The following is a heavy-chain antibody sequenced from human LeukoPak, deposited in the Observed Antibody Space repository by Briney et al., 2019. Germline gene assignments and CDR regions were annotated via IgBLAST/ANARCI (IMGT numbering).Heavy chain of an antibody. CDR2: ISDSGGST. Sequence: PGGSLRLSCAASGFTFSGYAMSWVRQAPGKGLEWVSFISDSGGSTYYADSVKGRFTVSRDNSKNTLYLQMNSLRAEDTAVFYCAKLPCSGGNCYSGGYYFDYWGQGALVTVSS. CDR1: GFTFSGYA. D-gene: IGHD2-15*01. CDR3: AKLPCSGGNCYSGGYYFDY. J-gene: IGHJ4*02. V-gene: IGHV3-23*01.